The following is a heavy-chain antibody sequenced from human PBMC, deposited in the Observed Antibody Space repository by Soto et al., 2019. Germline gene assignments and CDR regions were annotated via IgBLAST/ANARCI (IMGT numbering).Heavy chain of an antibody. CDR2: ISGGVDTT. CDR3: AKGRGGSGSLTPRVDF. V-gene: IGHV3-23*01. D-gene: IGHD3-10*01. CDR1: GFTFNNYA. J-gene: IGHJ4*02. Sequence: EVQLLESGGGLVQPGGSLRLSCAASGFTFNNYAMTWVRQAPGKGLEWVSAISGGVDTTSYADSVKGRFTVSRDGSKNTLYRQMSSLRAEDTALYYCAKGRGGSGSLTPRVDFWGQGTLVTVSS.